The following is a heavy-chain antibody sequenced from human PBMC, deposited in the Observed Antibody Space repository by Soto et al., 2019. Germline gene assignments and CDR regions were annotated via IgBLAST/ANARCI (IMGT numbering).Heavy chain of an antibody. D-gene: IGHD3-10*01. Sequence: GGSLRLSCAASGFTFSSYWMSWVRQAPGKGLEWVANIKQDGSEKYYVNSVKGRFTIARDNAKISLYLQMNSLRAEGTSVYDCARSTEGVISPFDIWGQGTVVTVAS. V-gene: IGHV3-7*01. CDR1: GFTFSSYW. CDR3: ARSTEGVISPFDI. CDR2: IKQDGSEK. J-gene: IGHJ4*02.